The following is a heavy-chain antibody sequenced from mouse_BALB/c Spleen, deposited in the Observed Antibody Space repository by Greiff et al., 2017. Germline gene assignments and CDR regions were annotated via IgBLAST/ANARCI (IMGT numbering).Heavy chain of an antibody. V-gene: IGHV5-9-4*01. D-gene: IGHD2-4*01. CDR1: GFTFSSYA. Sequence: DVKLVESGGGLVKPGGSLKLSCAASGFTFSSYAMSWVRQSPEKRLEWVAEISSGGSYTYYPDTVTGRFTISRDNAKNTLYLEMSSLRSEDTAMYYCARGYDYDAWFAYWGQGTLVTVSA. CDR3: ARGYDYDAWFAY. CDR2: ISSGGSYT. J-gene: IGHJ3*01.